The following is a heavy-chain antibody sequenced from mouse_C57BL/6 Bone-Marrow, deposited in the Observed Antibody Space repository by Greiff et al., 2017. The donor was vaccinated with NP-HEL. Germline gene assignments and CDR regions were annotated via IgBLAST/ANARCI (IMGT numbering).Heavy chain of an antibody. CDR3: ARKVPPTGLYAMDY. D-gene: IGHD4-1*02. CDR2: IWSGGST. Sequence: QVQLKESGPGLVQPSQSLSITCTVSGFSLTSYGVHWVRHSPGKGLEWLGVIWSGGSTDYTAAFISRLSISKDKSKRQGFFKMNSLQADDTAIYYCARKVPPTGLYAMDYWGQGTSVTVSS. CDR1: GFSLTSYG. J-gene: IGHJ4*01. V-gene: IGHV2-2*01.